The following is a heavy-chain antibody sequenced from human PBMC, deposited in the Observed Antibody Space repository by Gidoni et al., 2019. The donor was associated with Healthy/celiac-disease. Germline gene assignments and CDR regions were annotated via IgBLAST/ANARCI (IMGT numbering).Heavy chain of an antibody. V-gene: IGHV3-7*03. CDR3: ARDFWPHYYGSGRYEGY. CDR2: IKQDGSGK. D-gene: IGHD3-10*01. J-gene: IGHJ4*02. Sequence: EVQLVESGVGWVQPGGSLRLSCASSGFTFSRYWMSWVRQAPGKWLEWVANIKQDGSGKYYVDSVKGRFTIYRDNAKNSLYLQMNSLRAEDTAVYYCARDFWPHYYGSGRYEGYWGQGTLVTVSS. CDR1: GFTFSRYW.